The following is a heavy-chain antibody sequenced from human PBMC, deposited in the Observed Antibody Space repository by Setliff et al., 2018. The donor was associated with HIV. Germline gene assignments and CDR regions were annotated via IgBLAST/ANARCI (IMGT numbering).Heavy chain of an antibody. Sequence: ASVKVSCKASGYSFARYGLSWVRQAPGQGFEWMGWISGFNGNTKYAQSFQDRVAMTTETATSTAYMEMRSLRSDDTAVYFCARVPYRSAWFSGGHDAFDIWGQGTMVTVSS. CDR2: ISGFNGNT. CDR3: ARVPYRSAWFSGGHDAFDI. V-gene: IGHV1-18*01. CDR1: GYSFARYG. D-gene: IGHD6-19*01. J-gene: IGHJ3*02.